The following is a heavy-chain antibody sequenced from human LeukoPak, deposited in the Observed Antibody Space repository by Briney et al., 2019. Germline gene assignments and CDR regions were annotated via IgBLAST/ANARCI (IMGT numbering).Heavy chain of an antibody. Sequence: PGGSLRLSCAGSGFTFSSYWMHWVRQAPGKGLVWVSRNNSDGSSTNYADSVKGRFTISRDNAKNTLYLQMNSLRAEDTAVYYCARGPGYPDIWGQGTMVTASS. CDR2: NNSDGSST. CDR1: GFTFSSYW. J-gene: IGHJ3*02. CDR3: ARGPGYPDI. D-gene: IGHD1-1*01. V-gene: IGHV3-74*01.